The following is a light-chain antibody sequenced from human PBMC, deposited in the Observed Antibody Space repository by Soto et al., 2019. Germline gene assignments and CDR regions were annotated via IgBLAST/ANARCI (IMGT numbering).Light chain of an antibody. Sequence: EIVFTQSPGTLSLSPGERATLSCRTRQSVTNNYLAWYHQKPGQAPRLLIYGASNRATGIPDRLSGSGSGTDFTLTISSLEAEDFAVYYCQQRSNWPPTFGQGTRLENK. V-gene: IGKV3-11*01. CDR1: QSVTNNY. J-gene: IGKJ5*01. CDR2: GAS. CDR3: QQRSNWPPT.